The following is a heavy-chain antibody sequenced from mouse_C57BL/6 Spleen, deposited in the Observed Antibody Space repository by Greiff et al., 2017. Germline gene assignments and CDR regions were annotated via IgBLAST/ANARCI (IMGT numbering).Heavy chain of an antibody. D-gene: IGHD2-4*01. CDR1: VYTFTDYY. CDR2: INPYNGGT. Sequence: VQLQQSGPVLVKPGASVKMSCKASVYTFTDYYMNWVKQSHGKSLEWIGVINPYNGGTSYNKKFKGKATLTVDKSSSTAYMELNSLTSEDSAVYYGAKRIYYDYDEAMDYWGQGTSVTVSS. CDR3: AKRIYYDYDEAMDY. J-gene: IGHJ4*01. V-gene: IGHV1-19*01.